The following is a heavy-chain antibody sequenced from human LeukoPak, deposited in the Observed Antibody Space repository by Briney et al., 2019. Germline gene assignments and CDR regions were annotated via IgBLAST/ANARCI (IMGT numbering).Heavy chain of an antibody. CDR2: ISSSGTTI. J-gene: IGHJ5*01. CDR3: AGDRVRVGEFDS. V-gene: IGHV3-11*01. Sequence: GGSLRLSCAASGFTFSDYYMSWIRQAPGKGLEWVSHISSSGTTIYYGDSVKGRFTISRDNPKNSLYLQMNILRAEDTAVYYCAGDRVRVGEFDSWGQGTLVTVSS. D-gene: IGHD1-26*01. CDR1: GFTFSDYY.